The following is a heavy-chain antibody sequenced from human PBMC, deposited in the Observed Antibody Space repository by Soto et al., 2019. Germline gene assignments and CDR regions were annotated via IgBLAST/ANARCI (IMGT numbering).Heavy chain of an antibody. D-gene: IGHD2-8*01. CDR3: ARYNSYAIDY. J-gene: IGHJ4*02. CDR2: IHYSGTT. CDR1: GTSTSSYY. Sequence: LSLTCTVSGTSTSSYYWSWIRQPPGKGLEWIANIHYSGTTNYNPSLASRVTLSVDTSKNQFSLKMTSVTAADRAMYFCARYNSYAIDYWGRGTLVTVSS. V-gene: IGHV4-59*01.